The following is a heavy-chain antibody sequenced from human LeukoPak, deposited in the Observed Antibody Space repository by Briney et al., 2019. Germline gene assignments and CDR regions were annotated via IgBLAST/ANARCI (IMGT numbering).Heavy chain of an antibody. V-gene: IGHV4-61*02. D-gene: IGHD6-6*01. CDR2: IDTSGST. CDR3: ATSRASIAARPDFDY. J-gene: IGHJ4*02. CDR1: GGSISSGGYY. Sequence: SETLSLTCTVSGGSISSGGYYWNWIRQPAGKGLEWIGRIDTSGSTSYNPSLQSRVTISVDTSKNLFSLNLSSVTAADTALYYCATSRASIAARPDFDYWGQGTLVTVSS.